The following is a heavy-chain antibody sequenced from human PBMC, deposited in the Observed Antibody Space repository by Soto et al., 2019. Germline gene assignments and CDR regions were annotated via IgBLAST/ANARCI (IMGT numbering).Heavy chain of an antibody. CDR1: GLTFSDYG. CDR3: AKERGRNRNFAMDV. V-gene: IGHV3-30*18. D-gene: IGHD1-1*01. J-gene: IGHJ6*02. Sequence: GGSLRLSCVVSGLTFSDYGFHWVRQAPGKGLDWVAAISYDGSFVYYADSVRGRFTISRDNSRNTLDLQMDTLRHEDTAVYYCAKERGRNRNFAMDVWGQGTSVTVSS. CDR2: ISYDGSFV.